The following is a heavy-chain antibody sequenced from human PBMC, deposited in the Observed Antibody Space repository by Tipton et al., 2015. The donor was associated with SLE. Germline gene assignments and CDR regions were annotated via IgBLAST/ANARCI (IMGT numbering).Heavy chain of an antibody. CDR1: GASIGSHH. V-gene: IGHV4-59*11. CDR3: ARNSGYSSIQH. CDR2: IFYSGGT. D-gene: IGHD6-13*01. J-gene: IGHJ1*01. Sequence: TLSLTCTVSGASIGSHHWTWIRQPPGKGLEWIGNIFYSGGTNYSPFLNSRITISVDTSKNQLSLNVISMTAADTAVYYCARNSGYSSIQHWGQGTLVTVSS.